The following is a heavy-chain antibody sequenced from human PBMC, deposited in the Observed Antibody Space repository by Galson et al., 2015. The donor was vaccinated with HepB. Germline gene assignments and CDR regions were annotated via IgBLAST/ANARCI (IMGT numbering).Heavy chain of an antibody. CDR2: IDPSDSYT. Sequence: QSGAEVKKPGESLRISCTGSGYSFTSYWISWVRQMPGKGLAWMGRIDPSDSYTNYSPSFQGHVTISADKSISTAYLQWSSLKASDTAMYYCAIPRYYYGSGTGPFTYYYYGMDVWGQGTTVTVSS. J-gene: IGHJ6*02. D-gene: IGHD3-10*01. CDR1: GYSFTSYW. V-gene: IGHV5-10-1*01. CDR3: AIPRYYYGSGTGPFTYYYYGMDV.